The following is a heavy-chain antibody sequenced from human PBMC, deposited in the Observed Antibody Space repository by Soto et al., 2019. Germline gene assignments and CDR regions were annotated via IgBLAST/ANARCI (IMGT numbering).Heavy chain of an antibody. CDR2: MNPNSGNT. V-gene: IGHV1-8*01. D-gene: IGHD2-15*01. Sequence: QVQLVQSGAEVKKPGASVKVSCKASGYTFTSYDINWVRQATGQGLEWMGWMNPNSGNTGYAQKFQGRVTMTRNTSISTAYMELSSLRSEDTAVYYCARGYCSGGSCTYDAFDIWGQGTMVTVSS. J-gene: IGHJ3*02. CDR1: GYTFTSYD. CDR3: ARGYCSGGSCTYDAFDI.